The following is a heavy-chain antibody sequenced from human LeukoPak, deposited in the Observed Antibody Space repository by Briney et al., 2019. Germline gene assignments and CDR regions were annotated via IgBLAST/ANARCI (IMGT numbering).Heavy chain of an antibody. D-gene: IGHD5-18*01. V-gene: IGHV4-59*01. CDR3: ARADGGYSYGKIYYYYGMDV. CDR2: IYYSGST. Sequence: SETLSLTCTVSGGSISSYYWSWIRQPPGKGLEWIGYIYYSGSTNYNPSLKSRVTISVDTSKNQFSPKLSSVTAADTAVYYCARADGGYSYGKIYYYYGMDVWGQGTTVTVSS. CDR1: GGSISSYY. J-gene: IGHJ6*02.